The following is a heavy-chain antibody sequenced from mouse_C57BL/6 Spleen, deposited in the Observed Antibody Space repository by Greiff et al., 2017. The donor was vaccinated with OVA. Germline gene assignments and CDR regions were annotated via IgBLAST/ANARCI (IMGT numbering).Heavy chain of an antibody. CDR2: IHPNSGST. V-gene: IGHV1-64*01. CDR3: ARVYYGNYVYAMDY. CDR1: GYTFTSYW. J-gene: IGHJ4*01. Sequence: VQLQQPGAELVKPGASVKLSCKASGYTFTSYWMHWVKQRPGQGLEWIGMIHPNSGSTNYNEKFKSKATLTVDKSSSTAYMQLSSLTSEDSAVYYCARVYYGNYVYAMDYWGQGTSVTVSS. D-gene: IGHD2-1*01.